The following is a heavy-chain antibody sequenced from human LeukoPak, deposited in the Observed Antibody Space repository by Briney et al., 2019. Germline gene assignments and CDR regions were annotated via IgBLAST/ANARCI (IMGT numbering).Heavy chain of an antibody. CDR3: ARGGDDEAFDI. CDR1: GGSISSYY. V-gene: IGHV4-59*01. J-gene: IGHJ3*02. D-gene: IGHD1-1*01. CDR2: IYYSGST. Sequence: SETLSLTCTVSGGSISSYYWSWIRQPPGKGLEWIGYIYYSGSTNYNPSLKSRVTISVDTSKNQFSLKLSSVTAADTAVYYCARGGDDEAFDIWGQETMVTVSS.